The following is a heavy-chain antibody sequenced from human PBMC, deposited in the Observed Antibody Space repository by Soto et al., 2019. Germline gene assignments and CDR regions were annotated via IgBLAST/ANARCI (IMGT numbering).Heavy chain of an antibody. CDR1: GGSISNYY. D-gene: IGHD2-21*01. Sequence: SETLSLTCTVSGGSISNYYWSWIRQPPGKGLEWIGYIHYSGNTNYSPSLTSRVTISVDTSKNEFSLKLRSVTAADTAVYYCARQPTTGDTDLWFDPWGQGTLVTVSS. CDR3: ARQPTTGDTDLWFDP. CDR2: IHYSGNT. V-gene: IGHV4-59*08. J-gene: IGHJ5*02.